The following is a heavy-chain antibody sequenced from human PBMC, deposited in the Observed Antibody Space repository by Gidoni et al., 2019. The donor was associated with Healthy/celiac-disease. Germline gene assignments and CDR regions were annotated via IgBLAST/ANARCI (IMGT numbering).Heavy chain of an antibody. CDR2: IIPIFGTA. V-gene: IGHV1-69*06. CDR3: ARPLRGVRRSQDYYYMDV. J-gene: IGHJ6*03. D-gene: IGHD3-10*01. CDR1: GGTFSSYA. Sequence: QVQLVQSGAEVKKPGSSVKVSCKASGGTFSSYAISWVRQAPGQGLEWMGGIIPIFGTANYAQKFQGRVTITADKSTSTAYMELSSLRSEDTAVYYCARPLRGVRRSQDYYYMDVWGKGTTVTVSS.